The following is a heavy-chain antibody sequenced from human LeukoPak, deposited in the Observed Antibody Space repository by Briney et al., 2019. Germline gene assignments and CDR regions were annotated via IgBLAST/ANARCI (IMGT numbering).Heavy chain of an antibody. D-gene: IGHD1-1*01. CDR3: ARDNDQMGLDPFDF. CDR2: INHSGST. CDR1: GGSFSGYY. Sequence: PSETLSLTCAVYGGSFSGYYWSWIRQPPGKGQEWIGEINHSGSTNYNPSLKSRVTISVDTSKNQFSLKLNSVTAADTAMYYCARDNDQMGLDPFDFWGQGTLVTVSS. V-gene: IGHV4-34*01. J-gene: IGHJ4*02.